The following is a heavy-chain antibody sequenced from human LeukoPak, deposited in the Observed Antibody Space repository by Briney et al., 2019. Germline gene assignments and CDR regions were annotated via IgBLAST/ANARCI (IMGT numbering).Heavy chain of an antibody. J-gene: IGHJ3*02. Sequence: PGGSLRLSCAASGFTFSSYGMHWVRQAPGKGLEWVAVISYDGSNKYYADPVKGRFTISRDNSKNSLYLQMNSLRAEDTAVYYCARDSGYSYGYGVDAFDIWGQGTMVTVSS. CDR1: GFTFSSYG. CDR3: ARDSGYSYGYGVDAFDI. V-gene: IGHV3-30*03. CDR2: ISYDGSNK. D-gene: IGHD5-18*01.